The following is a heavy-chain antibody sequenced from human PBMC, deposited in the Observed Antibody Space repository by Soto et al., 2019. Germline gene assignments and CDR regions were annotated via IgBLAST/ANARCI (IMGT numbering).Heavy chain of an antibody. Sequence: SVKVSCKASGGTFSSYAISWVRQAPGQGLEWMGGIIPIFGTANYAQKFQGRVTITADESTSTAYMELSSLRSEDTAVYYCAREGSGPGGIAVPRELFQHWGQGTLVT. CDR1: GGTFSSYA. V-gene: IGHV1-69*13. CDR3: AREGSGPGGIAVPRELFQH. CDR2: IIPIFGTA. J-gene: IGHJ1*01. D-gene: IGHD6-19*01.